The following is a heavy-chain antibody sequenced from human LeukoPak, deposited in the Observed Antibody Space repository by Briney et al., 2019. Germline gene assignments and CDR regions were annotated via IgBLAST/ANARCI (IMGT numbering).Heavy chain of an antibody. V-gene: IGHV5-51*01. Sequence: LGESLKISCKGSGYSFTSYWIGWVRQMPGKGLEWMGIIYPGDSDTRYSPSFQGQVTISADKSISTAYLQWSSLKASDTAMYYCARHSGGEWAYGSGIYYYYMDVWGKGTTVTVSS. D-gene: IGHD3-10*01. J-gene: IGHJ6*03. CDR1: GYSFTSYW. CDR2: IYPGDSDT. CDR3: ARHSGGEWAYGSGIYYYYMDV.